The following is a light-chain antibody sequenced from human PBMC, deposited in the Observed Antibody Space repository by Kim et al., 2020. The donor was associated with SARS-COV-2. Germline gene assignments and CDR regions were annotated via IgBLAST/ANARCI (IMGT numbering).Light chain of an antibody. CDR3: QVWDSSSDHWV. Sequence: SYELTQPPSVSVAPGKTARITCGGNNIGSKNVHWYQQKPGQAPVVVIYYDSDRPSGIPERFSGSNSGNTATLTISRVEAGDEADYYCQVWDSSSDHWVFGGGTQLTDL. CDR2: YDS. CDR1: NIGSKN. J-gene: IGLJ3*02. V-gene: IGLV3-21*04.